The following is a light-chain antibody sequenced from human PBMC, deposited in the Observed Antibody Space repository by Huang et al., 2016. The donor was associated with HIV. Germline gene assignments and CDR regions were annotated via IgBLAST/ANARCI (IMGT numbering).Light chain of an antibody. CDR3: QQLNGFPPT. J-gene: IGKJ4*02. V-gene: IGKV1-9*01. Sequence: IQMTQSPSSLSASVGDRVTITCLASQVIRSSLAWYQQKPGQAPNLLIYVASTLQSGVPSRFSGSRSGTDFTLTINSLQPEDFATYYCQQLNGFPPTFGAGTRVEIK. CDR1: QVIRSS. CDR2: VAS.